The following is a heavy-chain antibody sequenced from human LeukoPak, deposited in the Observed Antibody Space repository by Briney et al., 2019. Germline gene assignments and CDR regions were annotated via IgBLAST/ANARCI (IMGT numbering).Heavy chain of an antibody. Sequence: GGSLRLSCAASGFTFSDYYMSWIRQAPGKGLEWVSYISSSGSTIYYADSVKGRFTISRDNAKNSLYLQMNSLRAEDTAVYYCAEVKLERRISFAFDIWGQGTMVTVSS. V-gene: IGHV3-11*01. J-gene: IGHJ3*02. D-gene: IGHD1-1*01. CDR2: ISSSGSTI. CDR3: AEVKLERRISFAFDI. CDR1: GFTFSDYY.